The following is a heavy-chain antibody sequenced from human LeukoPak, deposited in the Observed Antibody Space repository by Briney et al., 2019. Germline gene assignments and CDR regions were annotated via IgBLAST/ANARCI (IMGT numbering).Heavy chain of an antibody. D-gene: IGHD3-22*01. J-gene: IGHJ4*02. CDR3: AKALTMIVVVTH. Sequence: PGGSLRLSCAASGFTFSSYAMTWVRQAPGKGLEWVSAISGSGGSTYYADSVKGRFNISRDNSKNTLYLQMNSLRAEDTAVYYCAKALTMIVVVTHWGQGTLVTVSS. CDR2: ISGSGGST. V-gene: IGHV3-23*01. CDR1: GFTFSSYA.